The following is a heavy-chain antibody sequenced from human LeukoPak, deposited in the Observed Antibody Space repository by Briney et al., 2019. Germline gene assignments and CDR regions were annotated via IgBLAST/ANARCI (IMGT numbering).Heavy chain of an antibody. D-gene: IGHD3-16*01. Sequence: PSETLSLTCTVSGGSISSYYWSWIRQPPGKGLEWSGYIYYSGSTNYNPSLKSRVTISVDTSKNQFSLKLSSVTAADTAVYYCARDGSSRLGELYYMDVWGKGTTVTVSS. CDR3: ARDGSSRLGELYYMDV. V-gene: IGHV4-59*01. CDR1: GGSISSYY. CDR2: IYYSGST. J-gene: IGHJ6*03.